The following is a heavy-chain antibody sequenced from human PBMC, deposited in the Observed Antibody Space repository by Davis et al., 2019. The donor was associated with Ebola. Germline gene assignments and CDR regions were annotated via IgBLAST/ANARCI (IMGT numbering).Heavy chain of an antibody. J-gene: IGHJ5*02. CDR2: ISGSGKTT. V-gene: IGHV3-23*01. Sequence: PGGSLRLSCAVSGFNFSQYAMSWVRHAPGKGLEWVACISGSGKTTYYADSVEGRFNISRDNSKNTLSLQMNSVRGEDSAVYYCAKDKGFWVPPDWFGPWGQGTLVTVSS. D-gene: IGHD3-16*01. CDR1: GFNFSQYA. CDR3: AKDKGFWVPPDWFGP.